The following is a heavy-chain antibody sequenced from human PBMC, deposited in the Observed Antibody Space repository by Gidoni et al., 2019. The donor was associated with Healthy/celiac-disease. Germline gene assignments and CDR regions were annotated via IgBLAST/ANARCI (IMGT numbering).Heavy chain of an antibody. CDR1: GFTFSSYS. D-gene: IGHD1-26*01. CDR3: ARVRSGSYDY. J-gene: IGHJ4*02. CDR2: ISSSSSYI. Sequence: EVQLVESGGGLVKPGGSLSLSCAASGFTFSSYSMNWVRQAPGKGLEWVSSISSSSSYIYYADSVKGRFTISRDNAKNSLYLQMNSLRAEDTAVYYCARVRSGSYDYWGQGTLVTVSS. V-gene: IGHV3-21*01.